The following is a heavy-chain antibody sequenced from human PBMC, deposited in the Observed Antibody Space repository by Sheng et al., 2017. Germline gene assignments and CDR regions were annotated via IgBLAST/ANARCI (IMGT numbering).Heavy chain of an antibody. V-gene: IGHV1-69*13. CDR3: ARDLVRLERRFLPESDYYYYYMDV. D-gene: IGHD1-1*01. CDR2: IIPIFGTA. CDR1: GGTFSSYA. Sequence: QVQLVQSGAEVKKPGSSVKVSCKASGGTFSSYAISWVRQAPGQGLEWMGGIIPIFGTANYAQKFQGRVTITADESTSTAYMELSSLRSEDTAVYYCARDLVRLERRFLPESDYYYYYMDVWGQGTTVTVSS. J-gene: IGHJ6*03.